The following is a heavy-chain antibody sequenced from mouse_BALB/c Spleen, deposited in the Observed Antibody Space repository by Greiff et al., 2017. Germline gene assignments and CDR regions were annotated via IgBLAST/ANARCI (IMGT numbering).Heavy chain of an antibody. D-gene: IGHD4-1*01. V-gene: IGHV5-6*01. Sequence: EVHLVESGGDLVKPGGSLKLSCAASGFTFSSYGMSWVRQTPDKRLEWVATISSGGSYTYYPDSVKGRFTISRDNAKNTLYLQMSSLKSEDTAMYYCARGLTGTSFAYWGQGTLVTVSA. CDR3: ARGLTGTSFAY. CDR2: ISSGGSYT. CDR1: GFTFSSYG. J-gene: IGHJ3*01.